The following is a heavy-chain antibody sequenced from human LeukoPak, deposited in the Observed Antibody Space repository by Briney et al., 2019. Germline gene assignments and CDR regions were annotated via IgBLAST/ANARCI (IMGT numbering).Heavy chain of an antibody. J-gene: IGHJ4*02. Sequence: ASVKASCKASGYTFTSYYMHWVRQAPGQGLEWMGIINPSGGSTSYAQKFQGRVTMTRDTSTSTVYMELNSLRAEDTAVYYCAREAPPGYYFDYWGQGTLVTVSS. CDR1: GYTFTSYY. CDR2: INPSGGST. V-gene: IGHV1-46*01. CDR3: AREAPPGYYFDY. D-gene: IGHD1-1*01.